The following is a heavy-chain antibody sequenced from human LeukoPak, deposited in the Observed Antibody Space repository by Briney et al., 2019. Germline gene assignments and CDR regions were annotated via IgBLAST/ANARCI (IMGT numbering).Heavy chain of an antibody. CDR2: ISPSGDIL. D-gene: IGHD2-15*01. CDR1: GFTFSSHG. V-gene: IGHV3-23*01. Sequence: GGSLRLSCAASGFTFSSHGIDWVRQAPGKGLEWVSGISPSGDILYYADSVKGRFTISRDTSRSTLYLQMNSLRAEDAAVYYCAKAPVTSCRGAFCYPFDYWGQGTLVTVSS. CDR3: AKAPVTSCRGAFCYPFDY. J-gene: IGHJ4*02.